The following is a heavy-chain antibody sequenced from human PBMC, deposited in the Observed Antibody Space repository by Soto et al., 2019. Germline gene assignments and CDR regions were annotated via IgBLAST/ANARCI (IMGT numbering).Heavy chain of an antibody. Sequence: QVQLQESGPGLVKPSETVSLICTVSGDSISGYYWSWIRQPPRKGLEWIGRIYSSGNDNYNPSHKSRVSMSVDMSKNQFSLKVTSVTAADTAMYYCARGDVFDLWGQGTKVTVSS. V-gene: IGHV4-4*07. CDR3: ARGDVFDL. J-gene: IGHJ3*01. CDR2: IYSSGND. CDR1: GDSISGYY.